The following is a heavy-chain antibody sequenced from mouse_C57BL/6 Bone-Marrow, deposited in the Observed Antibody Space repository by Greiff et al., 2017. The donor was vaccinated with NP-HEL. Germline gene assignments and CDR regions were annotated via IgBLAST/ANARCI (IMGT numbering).Heavy chain of an antibody. J-gene: IGHJ3*01. CDR2: ISNGGGST. CDR1: GFTFSDYY. V-gene: IGHV5-12*01. CDR3: ARRNYDAWFAY. Sequence: EVKVVESGGGLVQPGGSLKLSCAASGFTFSDYYMYWVRQTPEKRLEWVAYISNGGGSTYYPDTVKGRFTISRDNAKNTLYLQMSRLKSEDTAMYYCARRNYDAWFAYWGQGTLVTVSA. D-gene: IGHD1-1*01.